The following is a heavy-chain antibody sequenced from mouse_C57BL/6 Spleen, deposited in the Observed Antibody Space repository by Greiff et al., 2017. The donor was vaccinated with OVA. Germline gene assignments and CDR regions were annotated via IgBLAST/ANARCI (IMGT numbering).Heavy chain of an antibody. V-gene: IGHV5-4*01. CDR1: GFTFSSYA. Sequence: EVQVVESGGGLVKPGGSLKLSCAASGFTFSSYAMSWVRQTPEKRLEWVATISDGGSYTYYPDNVKGRFTISRDNAKNNLYLQMSHLKSEDTAMYYCARGVLGCDYWGQGTTLTVSS. J-gene: IGHJ2*01. CDR3: ARGVLGCDY. CDR2: ISDGGSYT. D-gene: IGHD4-1*01.